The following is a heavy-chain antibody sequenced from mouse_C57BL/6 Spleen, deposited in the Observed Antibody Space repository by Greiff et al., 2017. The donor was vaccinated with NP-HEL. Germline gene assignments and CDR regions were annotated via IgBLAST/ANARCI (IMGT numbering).Heavy chain of an antibody. CDR2: IDPSDSYT. V-gene: IGHV1-69*01. CDR3: ARYPHYYGSSCYAMDY. Sequence: VQLQQPGAELVMPGASVKLSCKASGYTFTSYWMHWVKQRPGQGLEWIGEIDPSDSYTNYNQKFKGKSTLTVDKSSSTAYMQLSDLTSQDSAVYYCARYPHYYGSSCYAMDYWGQGTSVTVSS. CDR1: GYTFTSYW. D-gene: IGHD1-1*01. J-gene: IGHJ4*01.